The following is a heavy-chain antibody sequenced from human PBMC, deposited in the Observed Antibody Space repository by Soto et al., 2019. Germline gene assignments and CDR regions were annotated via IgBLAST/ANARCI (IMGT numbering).Heavy chain of an antibody. CDR3: TTSNLGVDF. Sequence: EVQLVESGGGLVKPGGSLRLSCAASGLIFSDVWMTWVRQAPGKGLEWVGLIKTKPDDGTIDYAAPVRGRFTISRDDSKNTLYLQMTSLTPDDTGVYYCTTSNLGVDFWGPGTLVTVSS. D-gene: IGHD1-1*01. CDR1: GLIFSDVW. J-gene: IGHJ4*02. CDR2: IKTKPDDGTI. V-gene: IGHV3-15*01.